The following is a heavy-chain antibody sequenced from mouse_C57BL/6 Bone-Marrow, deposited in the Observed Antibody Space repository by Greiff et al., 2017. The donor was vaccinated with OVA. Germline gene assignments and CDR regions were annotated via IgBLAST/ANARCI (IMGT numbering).Heavy chain of an antibody. CDR3: ARGPYYYGTSFAY. D-gene: IGHD1-1*01. CDR2: ISYDGSN. V-gene: IGHV3-6*01. J-gene: IGHJ3*01. CDR1: GYSITSGYY. Sequence: EVQRVESGPGLVKPSQSLSLTCSVTGYSITSGYYWNWIRQFPGNKLEWMGYISYDGSNNYNPSLKNRISITRDTSKNQFFLKLNSVTTEDTATYYCARGPYYYGTSFAYWGQGTLVTVSA.